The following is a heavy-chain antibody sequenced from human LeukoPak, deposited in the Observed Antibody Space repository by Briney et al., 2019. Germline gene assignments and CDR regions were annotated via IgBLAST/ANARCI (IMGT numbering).Heavy chain of an antibody. J-gene: IGHJ4*02. CDR3: ARGTIAMAGILDC. CDR2: INYSGSS. Sequence: SETLYLTCAVSGGAISSYYWGWIRQPPGKGLEWIGYINYSGSSNHNPSLKSRVTISVDTSKNQFSLKLSSVTAADTAVYYCARGTIAMAGILDCWGQGTLVTVSS. D-gene: IGHD6-19*01. V-gene: IGHV4-59*01. CDR1: GGAISSYY.